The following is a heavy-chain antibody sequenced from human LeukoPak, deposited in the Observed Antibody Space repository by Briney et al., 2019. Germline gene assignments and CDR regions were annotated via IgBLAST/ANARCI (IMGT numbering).Heavy chain of an antibody. Sequence: ASVKVSCKASGGTFSSYAISWVRQAPGQGLEWMGRINPNSGGTNYAQKFQGRVTMTRDTSISTAYMELSRLRSDDTAVYYCARDPPQYYYDSSGYYYSDDYWGQGTLVTVSS. V-gene: IGHV1-2*06. J-gene: IGHJ4*02. CDR2: INPNSGGT. D-gene: IGHD3-22*01. CDR3: ARDPPQYYYDSSGYYYSDDY. CDR1: GGTFSSYA.